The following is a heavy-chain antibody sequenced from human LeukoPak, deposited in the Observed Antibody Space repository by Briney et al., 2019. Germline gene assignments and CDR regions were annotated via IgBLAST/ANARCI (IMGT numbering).Heavy chain of an antibody. V-gene: IGHV2-5*02. CDR1: GFSLTTSGVG. Sequence: SGPTLVKPTHTLTLTCTFTGFSLTTSGVGVGWIRQPPGKALEFLALIYCDDDKRYSPSLKSRLTITTDTSKSPVDLTLTNMDPVDTATYYCAHTHSGRGFDYCGQGTLVTVSS. D-gene: IGHD3-10*01. CDR2: IYCDDDK. J-gene: IGHJ4*02. CDR3: AHTHSGRGFDY.